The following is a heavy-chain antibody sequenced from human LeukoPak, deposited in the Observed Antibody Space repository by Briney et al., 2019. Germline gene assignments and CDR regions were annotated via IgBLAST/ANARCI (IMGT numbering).Heavy chain of an antibody. CDR3: AKGIFGVIHNGIDV. CDR1: GFTFPTYS. D-gene: IGHD3-3*01. CDR2: INAAGDDM. V-gene: IGHV3-23*01. J-gene: IGHJ6*02. Sequence: AGSLRLSCVASGFTFPTYSMAWVRQAPGKGLDWVSSINAAGDDMYYADSVKGRFSISRDNLKNTLYLQMHSLRAEDRAIYYCAKGIFGVIHNGIDVWGQGTAVTVSS.